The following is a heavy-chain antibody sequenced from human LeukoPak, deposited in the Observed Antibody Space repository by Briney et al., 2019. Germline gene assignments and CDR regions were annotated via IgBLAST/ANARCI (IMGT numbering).Heavy chain of an antibody. D-gene: IGHD6-13*01. V-gene: IGHV3-21*01. CDR1: GFTFSSYS. CDR3: ASERGTLVFDY. CDR2: IDTSGSYI. Sequence: PGGSLRLSCAASGFTFSSYSMNWVRQAPGKGLEWVSSIDTSGSYIYYADSVKGRFTISSDNAKNSLYLQMNSLRAEDTAVYYCASERGTLVFDYWGQGTLVTVSS. J-gene: IGHJ4*02.